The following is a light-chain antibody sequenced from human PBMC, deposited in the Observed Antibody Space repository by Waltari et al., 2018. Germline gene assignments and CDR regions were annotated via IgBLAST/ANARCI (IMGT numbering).Light chain of an antibody. V-gene: IGKV3-11*01. J-gene: IGKJ3*01. CDR2: DAS. Sequence: EIVLTQSPATLSLSPGERATLSCRARQSVSSYLAWYQQKPGQAPRLLIYDASNRATGIPARFSGSGSGTDFTLTISSLEPEDFVVYYCQQRSNWPPEFTFGPGTKVDIK. CDR1: QSVSSY. CDR3: QQRSNWPPEFT.